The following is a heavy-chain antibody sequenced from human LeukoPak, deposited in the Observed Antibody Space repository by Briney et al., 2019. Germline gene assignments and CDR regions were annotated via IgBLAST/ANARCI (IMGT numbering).Heavy chain of an antibody. CDR3: ARQLGYCSSTSCYGPLDY. V-gene: IGHV3-20*04. Sequence: GGSLRLSCAASGFTFDDHGMSWVRQAPGKGLEWVSGINWNGGSTGYADSVKGRSTISRDNAKNSLYLQMNSLRAEDTALYYCARQLGYCSSTSCYGPLDYWGQGTLVTVSS. D-gene: IGHD2-2*01. CDR2: INWNGGST. J-gene: IGHJ4*02. CDR1: GFTFDDHG.